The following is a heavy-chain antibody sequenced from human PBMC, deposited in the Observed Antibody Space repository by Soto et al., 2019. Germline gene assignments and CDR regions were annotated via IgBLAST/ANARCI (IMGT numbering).Heavy chain of an antibody. V-gene: IGHV3-30-3*01. Sequence: GGSLRLSCAASGFTFSSYAMHWVRQAPGKGLEWVAVISYDGSNKYYADSVKGRFTISRDNPKNTLYLQMNSLRAEDTAVYYCARDFFSSRAYYYYYGMDVWGQGTTVTVSS. CDR3: ARDFFSSRAYYYYYGMDV. CDR2: ISYDGSNK. CDR1: GFTFSSYA. J-gene: IGHJ6*02.